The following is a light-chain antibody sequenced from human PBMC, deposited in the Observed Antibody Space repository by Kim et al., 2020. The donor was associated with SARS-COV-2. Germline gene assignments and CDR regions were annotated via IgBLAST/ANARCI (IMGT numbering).Light chain of an antibody. J-gene: IGLJ3*02. V-gene: IGLV2-14*04. CDR1: SSDVGGYNY. CDR3: SSYTSTSTWV. CDR2: DVS. Sequence: GRSITISCTGTSSDVGGYNYVCWYQQHPGKAPKLMIYDVSNRPSGVSNRFSGSKSGNTASLTISGLQAEDEADYYCSSYTSTSTWVFGGGTQLTVL.